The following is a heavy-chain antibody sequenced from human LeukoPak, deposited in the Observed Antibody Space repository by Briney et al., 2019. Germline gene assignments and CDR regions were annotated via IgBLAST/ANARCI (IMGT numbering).Heavy chain of an antibody. D-gene: IGHD6-13*01. J-gene: IGHJ6*02. CDR2: IRSKANSYAT. V-gene: IGHV3-73*01. Sequence: PGGSLRLSCAASGFTFSGSAMHWVRQASGKGLEWVGRIRSKANSYATAYAASVKGRFTISRDDSKNTAYLQMNSLKTEDTAVYYCTRHSGIAAAGTPVGAYGMDVWGQGTTVTVSS. CDR1: GFTFSGSA. CDR3: TRHSGIAAAGTPVGAYGMDV.